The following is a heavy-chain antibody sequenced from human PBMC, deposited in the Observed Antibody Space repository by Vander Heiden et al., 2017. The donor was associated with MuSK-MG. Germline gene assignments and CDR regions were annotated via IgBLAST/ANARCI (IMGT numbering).Heavy chain of an antibody. CDR1: GFHFDDYG. CDR2: INWNGGST. V-gene: IGHV3-20*01. Sequence: EVQLVESGGGVVRRGGSLRLHCAASGFHFDDYGMGWVHQAPGKGLEWVSGINWNGGSTGYADSVKGRFTISRDNAKNSLYLQMNSLRAEDTALYHCARRYCSSTSCSLDYWGQGTLVTVSS. D-gene: IGHD2-2*01. CDR3: ARRYCSSTSCSLDY. J-gene: IGHJ4*02.